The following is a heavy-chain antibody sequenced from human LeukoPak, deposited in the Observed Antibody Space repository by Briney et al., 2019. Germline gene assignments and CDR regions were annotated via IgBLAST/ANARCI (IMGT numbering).Heavy chain of an antibody. Sequence: GGSLRLSCVASGFTFTDYSMNWVRQAPGKGLEWVSSISSSSNYIYYGDSVKGRFTISRDNSKNSLYLQMNSLRAEDTALYYCAKDGIAVAGTPYYFDYWGQGTLVTVSS. D-gene: IGHD6-19*01. CDR1: GFTFTDYS. J-gene: IGHJ4*02. V-gene: IGHV3-21*04. CDR3: AKDGIAVAGTPYYFDY. CDR2: ISSSSNYI.